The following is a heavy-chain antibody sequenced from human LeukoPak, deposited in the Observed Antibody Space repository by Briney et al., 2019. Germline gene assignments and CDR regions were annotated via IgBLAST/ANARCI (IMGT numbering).Heavy chain of an antibody. CDR1: GGTFSSHT. CDR3: ARGWLAETTVVTPYNY. J-gene: IGHJ4*02. V-gene: IGHV1-69*01. D-gene: IGHD4-23*01. CDR2: ITPIFGTA. Sequence: GASVTVSCTASGGTFSSHTISWVRQTPGQGLEWMGGITPIFGTAKYAQKFQGRVTITAVESMSTAYMELSSLRSEDTAVYYCARGWLAETTVVTPYNYWGQGTLVTVSS.